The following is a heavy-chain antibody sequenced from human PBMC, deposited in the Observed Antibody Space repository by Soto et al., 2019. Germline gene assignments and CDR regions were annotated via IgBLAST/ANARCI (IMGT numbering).Heavy chain of an antibody. CDR1: GGTFSSYT. V-gene: IGHV1-69*08. D-gene: IGHD2-15*01. CDR2: IIPILGIA. Sequence: QVQLVQSGAEVKKPGSSVKVSCKAYGGTFSSYTISWVRQAPGQGLEWMGRIIPILGIANYAQKFQGRVTITADKYTSTAYMELSSLRSEDTAVYYCAREAATRESSWGQGTLVTVSS. CDR3: AREAATRESS. J-gene: IGHJ5*02.